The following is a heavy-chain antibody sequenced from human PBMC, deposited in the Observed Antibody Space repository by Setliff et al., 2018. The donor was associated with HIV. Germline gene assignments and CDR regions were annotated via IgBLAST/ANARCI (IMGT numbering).Heavy chain of an antibody. J-gene: IGHJ4*02. Sequence: ASVKVSCKASGYTFTNNGINRVRQAPGQGLEWMGWISGDNGNTKYAQKLQGRVTMTTDTSTSTAYMELRNLRSDDTAVYYCATRIRDGHRGYDYFDFWGQGTLVTVSS. CDR1: GYTFTNNG. CDR3: ATRIRDGHRGYDYFDF. V-gene: IGHV1-18*01. CDR2: ISGDNGNT. D-gene: IGHD5-12*01.